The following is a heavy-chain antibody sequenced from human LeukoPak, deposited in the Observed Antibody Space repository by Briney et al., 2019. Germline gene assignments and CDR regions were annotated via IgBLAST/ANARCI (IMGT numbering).Heavy chain of an antibody. J-gene: IGHJ4*02. CDR1: GFTFSSYA. CDR3: AKDTPVAGTLRDFDY. V-gene: IGHV3-23*01. Sequence: PGGSLRLSCAASGFTFSSYAMSWVRQAPGKGLEWVSAISGSGGSTYYTDSVKGRFTISRDNSKNTLYLQMNSLRAEDTAVYYCAKDTPVAGTLRDFDYWGQGTLVTVSS. CDR2: ISGSGGST. D-gene: IGHD6-19*01.